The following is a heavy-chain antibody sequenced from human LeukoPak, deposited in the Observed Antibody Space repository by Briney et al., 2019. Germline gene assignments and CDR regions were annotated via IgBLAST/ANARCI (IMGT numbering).Heavy chain of an antibody. V-gene: IGHV3-23*01. Sequence: PGGSLRLSCAASGFPFTTYAMSWVRQAPGKGLEWVSAISGSDGGTHYADSVKGRFTISRDNSKNTLYVQMNSLRAEDTAVYYCARDCGGDCYSGTFDYWGQGTLVTVSS. CDR1: GFPFTTYA. CDR3: ARDCGGDCYSGTFDY. D-gene: IGHD2-21*02. J-gene: IGHJ4*02. CDR2: ISGSDGGT.